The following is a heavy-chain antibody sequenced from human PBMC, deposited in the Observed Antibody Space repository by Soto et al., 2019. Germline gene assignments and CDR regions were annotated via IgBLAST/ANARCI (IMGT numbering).Heavy chain of an antibody. CDR1: GGSISSSNYH. Sequence: SETLSLTCSVSGGSISSSNYHWGWIRQPPGKGLEWIGTISFGGNTYYTPSLNSRLSISVDPSKSQFSLRLSSVTASDTAIYYCVRRGPGLAILLRGANYFDYWGPGTLVTVSS. D-gene: IGHD2-21*01. V-gene: IGHV4-39*01. J-gene: IGHJ4*02. CDR2: ISFGGNT. CDR3: VRRGPGLAILLRGANYFDY.